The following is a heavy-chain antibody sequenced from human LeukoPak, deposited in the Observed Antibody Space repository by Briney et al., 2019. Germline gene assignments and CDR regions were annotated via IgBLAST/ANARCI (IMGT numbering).Heavy chain of an antibody. V-gene: IGHV3-74*01. Sequence: GGSLRLSCAASGFTFSSYWMRWVRQAPGKGLVRVSSINSDGSSTNYADSVKGRFSISRDNAKNTLYLQMNSLRAEDTAVYYCARTGIAARPTVWFDPWGQGTLVTVSS. CDR1: GFTFSSYW. CDR3: ARTGIAARPTVWFDP. CDR2: INSDGSST. D-gene: IGHD6-6*01. J-gene: IGHJ5*02.